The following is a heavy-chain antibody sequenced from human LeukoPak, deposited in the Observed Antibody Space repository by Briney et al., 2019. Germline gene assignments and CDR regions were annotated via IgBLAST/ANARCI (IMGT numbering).Heavy chain of an antibody. D-gene: IGHD1-26*01. V-gene: IGHV3-74*01. CDR2: INEDGSTT. Sequence: GGSLRLSCAASGFTFSSNWMHWVRQAPGKGLVWVSRINEDGSTTNYADSVKGRSTIFRDNAENTLYLQMNSLRAEDTAVYYCVRDLGGRSGHWGQGTLVTVSS. J-gene: IGHJ4*02. CDR3: VRDLGGRSGH. CDR1: GFTFSSNW.